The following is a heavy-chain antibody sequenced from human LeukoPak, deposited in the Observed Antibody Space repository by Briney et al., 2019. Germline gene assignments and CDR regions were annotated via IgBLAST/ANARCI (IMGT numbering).Heavy chain of an antibody. CDR2: ISYDGSNK. CDR1: GFTFSSYA. CDR3: AGSAAFDY. V-gene: IGHV3-30*01. J-gene: IGHJ4*02. D-gene: IGHD6-6*01. Sequence: QSGGSLRLSCAASGFTFSSYAMHWVRQAPGKGLEWVAVISYDGSNKYYADSVKGRFTISRDNSKNTLYLQMNSLRAEDTAVYYCAGSAAFDYWGQGTLVTVSS.